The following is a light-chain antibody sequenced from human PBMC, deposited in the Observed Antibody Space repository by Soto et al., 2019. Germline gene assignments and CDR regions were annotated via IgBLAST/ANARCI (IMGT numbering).Light chain of an antibody. CDR2: DAS. V-gene: IGKV3D-20*02. J-gene: IGKJ1*01. CDR1: QSVSSGY. Sequence: EIVLTQSPGTLSLSPGERGTLSCRASQSVSSGYLAWYQQKPGQAPRLLIYDASNRATGIPARFNGSGSGTDFTLTIARLEPEDFAIYYCQQRDTWPPWTFGLGTKVDIK. CDR3: QQRDTWPPWT.